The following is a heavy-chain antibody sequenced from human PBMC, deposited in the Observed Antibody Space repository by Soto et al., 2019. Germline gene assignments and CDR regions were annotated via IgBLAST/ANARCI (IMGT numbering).Heavy chain of an antibody. J-gene: IGHJ4*02. Sequence: PSETLSLTCAVYGGSFSGYYWSWIRQPPGKGLEWIGEINHSGSTNYNPSLKSRVTISVDRSKNQFSLKLSSVTAADTAVYYCASSVIAARFLDYWGQGTLVTVSS. CDR3: ASSVIAARFLDY. V-gene: IGHV4-34*01. CDR1: GGSFSGYY. CDR2: INHSGST. D-gene: IGHD6-6*01.